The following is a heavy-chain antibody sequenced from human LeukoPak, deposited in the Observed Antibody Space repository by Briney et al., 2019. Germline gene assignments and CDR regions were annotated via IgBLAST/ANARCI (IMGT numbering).Heavy chain of an antibody. CDR3: ARDCSTSCRPPFNY. D-gene: IGHD2-2*01. V-gene: IGHV1-18*04. Sequence: ASVKVSCKASGYTFTSYGISWVRQAPGQGLDWMGWVSAYNGDTNYAQRFQGRVTMTTDASTSTAYMELRSLRSDDTAVYYCARDCSTSCRPPFNYWGQGTLVTVSS. CDR2: VSAYNGDT. CDR1: GYTFTSYG. J-gene: IGHJ4*02.